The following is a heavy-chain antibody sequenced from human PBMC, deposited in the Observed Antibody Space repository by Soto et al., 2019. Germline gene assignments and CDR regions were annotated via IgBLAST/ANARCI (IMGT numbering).Heavy chain of an antibody. V-gene: IGHV1-69*01. D-gene: IGHD3-3*01. J-gene: IGHJ4*02. Sequence: QVQLVQSGAEVKKPGSSVKVSCKASGGTFSSYAISWVRQAPGQGLEWMGGIIPIFGTANYAQKFQGRVTITADESTSTAYMELRSLRSEDTAVYYCARGPEDYDFWSGYYKYYFDYWGQGTLVTVSS. CDR3: ARGPEDYDFWSGYYKYYFDY. CDR1: GGTFSSYA. CDR2: IIPIFGTA.